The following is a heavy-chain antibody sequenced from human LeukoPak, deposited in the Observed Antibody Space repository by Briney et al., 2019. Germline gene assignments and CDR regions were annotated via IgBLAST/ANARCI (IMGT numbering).Heavy chain of an antibody. CDR1: GYTFTSYD. J-gene: IGHJ5*02. D-gene: IGHD6-13*01. CDR2: MNPNSGNT. V-gene: IGHV1-8*01. Sequence: ASVKVSCKASGYTFTSYDINWVRQATGQGLEWMGWMNPNSGNTGYAQKFQGRVTMTRNTSISTAYMELSSLRSEDTAVYYCARSAARYSSSWSSGWYGDRFDPWGQGTLVTVSS. CDR3: ARSAARYSSSWSSGWYGDRFDP.